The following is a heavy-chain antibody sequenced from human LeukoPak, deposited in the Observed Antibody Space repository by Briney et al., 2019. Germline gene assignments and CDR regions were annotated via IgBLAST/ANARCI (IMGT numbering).Heavy chain of an antibody. CDR3: ARSPGLLSYYYYGMDV. CDR1: GGSISSYY. V-gene: IGHV4-59*01. J-gene: IGHJ6*02. D-gene: IGHD2-2*01. Sequence: SETLSLTCTVSGGSISSYYWSWIRQPPGKGLEWIGYIYYSGSINYNPSLKSRVTISVDTSKNQFSLKLSSVTAADTAVYYCARSPGLLSYYYYGMDVWGQGTTVTVS. CDR2: IYYSGSI.